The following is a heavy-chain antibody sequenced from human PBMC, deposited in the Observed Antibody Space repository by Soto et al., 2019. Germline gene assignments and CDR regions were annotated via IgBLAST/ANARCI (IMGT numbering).Heavy chain of an antibody. V-gene: IGHV3-7*01. CDR1: GFTFSSYW. CDR3: ARISSIAARREKSIFDY. CDR2: IKQDGSVK. D-gene: IGHD6-6*01. J-gene: IGHJ4*02. Sequence: GGSLRLSCAASGFTFSSYWMSWVRQAPGKGLEWVANIKQDGSVKYYVDSVKGRFTISRDNAKNSLYLQMNSLKAEDTAVYYCARISSIAARREKSIFDYWGQGTLVTVSS.